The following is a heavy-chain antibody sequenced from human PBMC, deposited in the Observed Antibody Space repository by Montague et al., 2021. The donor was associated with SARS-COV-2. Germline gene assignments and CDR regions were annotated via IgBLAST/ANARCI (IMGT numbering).Heavy chain of an antibody. CDR1: GYSFTSYW. Sequence: QSGAEVKKPGESLKISCKGSGYSFTSYWIGWVRQMPGKGLEWMGIIYPGDSDTRYSPSFQGQVTISADESISTTYLQWSSLKASDTAMYYCARQSGKFLGTTSNMDVWGKGTTVTVSS. CDR3: ARQSGKFLGTTSNMDV. V-gene: IGHV5-51*01. CDR2: IYPGDSDT. J-gene: IGHJ6*03. D-gene: IGHD1-7*01.